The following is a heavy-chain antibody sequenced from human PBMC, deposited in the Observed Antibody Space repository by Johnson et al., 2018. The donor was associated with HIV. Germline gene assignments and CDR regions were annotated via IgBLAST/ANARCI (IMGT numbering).Heavy chain of an antibody. CDR2: ISYDGSNK. D-gene: IGHD6-13*01. CDR3: AKSIAAAGTNAFYI. J-gene: IGHJ3*02. V-gene: IGHV3-30*04. Sequence: QVQLVESGGGVVQPGRSLRLSCAASGFTFSSYAFHWVRQAPAKGLEWVAAISYDGSNKYYADSVKGRFSISRDNSKNTLYLQMNSLRADDTAVYYCAKSIAAAGTNAFYIWGQGTMVTVSS. CDR1: GFTFSSYA.